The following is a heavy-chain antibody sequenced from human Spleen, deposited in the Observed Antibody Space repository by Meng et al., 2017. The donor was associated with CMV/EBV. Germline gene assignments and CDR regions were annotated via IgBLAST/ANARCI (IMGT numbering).Heavy chain of an antibody. Sequence: QITLKESCPTLLKPTQTLTLTCTFSGFSPSTSGVGVGWIRQPPGKALEWLALIYWDDDKRYSPSLKSRLTITKDTSKNQVVLTMTNMDPVDTATYYCAHTRLYDWFDPWGQGTLVTVSS. D-gene: IGHD2/OR15-2a*01. CDR3: AHTRLYDWFDP. V-gene: IGHV2-5*02. CDR1: GFSPSTSGVG. J-gene: IGHJ5*02. CDR2: IYWDDDK.